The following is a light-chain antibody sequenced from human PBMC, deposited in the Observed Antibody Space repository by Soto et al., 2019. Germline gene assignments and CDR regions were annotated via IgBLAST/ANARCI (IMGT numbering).Light chain of an antibody. CDR3: QRSSSSSWP. CDR2: EAS. J-gene: IGKJ1*01. Sequence: DIQMTQSPSSLSASVGDRVTITCRASQPISRYLNWYQQKPGQAPKLLIYEASTLQSVVPSRFTGSGSGTDFTLTISSLQPEDFATYSCQRSSSSSWPFGQGTKVQIK. CDR1: QPISRY. V-gene: IGKV1-39*01.